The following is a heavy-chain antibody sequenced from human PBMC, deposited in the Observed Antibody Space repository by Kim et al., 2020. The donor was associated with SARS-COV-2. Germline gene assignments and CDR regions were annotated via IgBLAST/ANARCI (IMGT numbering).Heavy chain of an antibody. CDR2: ISDTGDGT. J-gene: IGHJ4*02. Sequence: GGSLRLSCAASGFTFTSYAMSWVRQAPGKGLEWVSAISDTGDGTYYADSVKGRFTISRDNSKNTLYLQMNSLRAEDTAIYYCAKGTWDGLDDYWGQGTL. V-gene: IGHV3-23*01. CDR3: AKGTWDGLDDY. D-gene: IGHD1-1*01. CDR1: GFTFTSYA.